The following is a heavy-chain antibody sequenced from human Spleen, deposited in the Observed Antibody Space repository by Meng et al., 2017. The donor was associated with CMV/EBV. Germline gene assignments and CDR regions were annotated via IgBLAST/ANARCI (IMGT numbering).Heavy chain of an antibody. CDR3: ASYCSGGSCYSDTTFDY. Sequence: ASVKVSCKASGYTFTSYGISWVRQAPGQGLEWMGWISAYNGNTNYAQKLQGRVTMTTDTSTSTAYMELRSLRSDDTAVYYCASYCSGGSCYSDTTFDYWGQGTLVTVSS. J-gene: IGHJ4*02. D-gene: IGHD2-15*01. CDR1: GYTFTSYG. V-gene: IGHV1-18*01. CDR2: ISAYNGNT.